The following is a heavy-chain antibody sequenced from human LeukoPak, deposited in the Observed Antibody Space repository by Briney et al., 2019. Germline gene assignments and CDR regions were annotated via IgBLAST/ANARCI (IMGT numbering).Heavy chain of an antibody. CDR2: TNYRSRWYN. Sequence: SQTLSLTCVISGDSVSRDSAAWSWIRQSPSRGLEWLGRTNYRSRWYNDYAVPVKSRITINADTYKNQFSLQMDSVTPEDTAVYYCAREGGWDGDHFDYWGQGTPVTVSS. J-gene: IGHJ4*02. CDR1: GDSVSRDSAA. V-gene: IGHV6-1*01. CDR3: AREGGWDGDHFDY. D-gene: IGHD4-17*01.